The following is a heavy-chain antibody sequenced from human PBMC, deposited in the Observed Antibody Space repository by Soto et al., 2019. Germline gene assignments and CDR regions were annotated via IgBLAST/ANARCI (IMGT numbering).Heavy chain of an antibody. Sequence: SETLSLTCTVSGGYISSSSYYWGWIRQPPGKGLEWIGSIYYSGSTYYNPSLKSRVTISVDTSKNQFSLKLSSVTAADTAVYYCALYSGSGSDYWGQGTLVTVSS. V-gene: IGHV4-39*01. D-gene: IGHD1-26*01. CDR3: ALYSGSGSDY. CDR1: GGYISSSSYY. CDR2: IYYSGST. J-gene: IGHJ4*02.